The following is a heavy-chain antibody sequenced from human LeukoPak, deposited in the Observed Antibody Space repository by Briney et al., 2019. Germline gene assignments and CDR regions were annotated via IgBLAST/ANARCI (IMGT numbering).Heavy chain of an antibody. CDR1: GFTFTSHW. J-gene: IGHJ4*02. V-gene: IGHV3-74*01. Sequence: GGSLRLSCAASGFTFTSHWMHWVRQVPGKGLVWVSRISKDGSDSFYADSVKGRFTISRDNARNTVALQMNSLRPEDTAVYYCARDLHWGASDYWGQGTLVTVSS. D-gene: IGHD1-26*01. CDR3: ARDLHWGASDY. CDR2: ISKDGSDS.